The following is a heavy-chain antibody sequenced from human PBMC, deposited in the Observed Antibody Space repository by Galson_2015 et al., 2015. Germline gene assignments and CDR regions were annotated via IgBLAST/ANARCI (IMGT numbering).Heavy chain of an antibody. J-gene: IGHJ2*01. CDR2: IDPSDSYT. CDR3: ARHAAAGYDILTGYYAGGWYFDL. V-gene: IGHV5-10-1*01. D-gene: IGHD3-9*01. CDR1: GYSFPSYW. Sequence: QSGAEVKKPGESLRISCKGSGYSFPSYWISWVRQMHGKGLEWMGRIDPSDSYTNYSPSFQGHATISADKSISTAYLQWSSLKASDTAMYYCARHAAAGYDILTGYYAGGWYFDLWGRGTLVTVSS.